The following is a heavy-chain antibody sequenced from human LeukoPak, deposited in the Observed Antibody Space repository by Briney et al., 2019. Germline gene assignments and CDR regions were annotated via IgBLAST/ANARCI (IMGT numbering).Heavy chain of an antibody. CDR3: ARPALGSYWGVAFDF. Sequence: GGSLRLSCAASGFTFSSYTMTWVRQAPGKGLEWVSGISGSGGSTYYADPVKGRFTISRDNSKSTLFLQMNSLRAEDTAVYYCARPALGSYWGVAFDFWGQGTMVTVSS. CDR1: GFTFSSYT. D-gene: IGHD1-26*01. CDR2: ISGSGGST. J-gene: IGHJ3*01. V-gene: IGHV3-23*01.